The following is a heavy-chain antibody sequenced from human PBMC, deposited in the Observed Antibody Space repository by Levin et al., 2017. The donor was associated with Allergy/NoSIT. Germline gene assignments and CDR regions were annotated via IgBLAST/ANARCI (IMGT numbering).Heavy chain of an antibody. J-gene: IGHJ4*02. V-gene: IGHV3-23*01. CDR1: GFVLSDYA. Sequence: GESLKISCAASGFVLSDYAMDWVRQAPGKGLEWVSSLSGSAGGTSYADSVEGQFGTPYYADSVKGRFTISRDASTNTLFLHMNNMRVEDTAFYYCAKVRAGMVGTGTDYWGQGTLVTVS. CDR3: AKVRAGMVGTGTDY. D-gene: IGHD1-26*01. CDR2: LSGSAGGTSYADSVEGQFGTP.